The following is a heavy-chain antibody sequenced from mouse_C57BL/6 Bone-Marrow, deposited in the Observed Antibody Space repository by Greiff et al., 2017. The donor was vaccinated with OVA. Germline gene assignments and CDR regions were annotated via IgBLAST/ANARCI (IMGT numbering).Heavy chain of an antibody. CDR2: IDPENGDT. CDR1: GFNIKDDY. D-gene: IGHD4-1*01. J-gene: IGHJ2*01. V-gene: IGHV14-4*01. CDR3: TADWEGN. Sequence: VQLQQSGAELVRPGASVKLSCTASGFNIKDDYMHWVKQRPEQGLEWIGRIDPENGDTEYASKFQGKATITADTSSNTAYLQLSSLTSEDTAVYYCTADWEGNGGQGTTLTVSS.